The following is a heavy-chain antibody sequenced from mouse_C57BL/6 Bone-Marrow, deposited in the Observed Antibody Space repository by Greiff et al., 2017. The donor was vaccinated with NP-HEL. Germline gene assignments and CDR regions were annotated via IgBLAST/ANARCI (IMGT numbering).Heavy chain of an antibody. CDR1: GYTFTDYY. CDR3: ALLFAY. Sequence: EVQRVESGPVLVKPGASVKMSCKASGYTFTDYYMNWVKQSHGKSLEWIGVINPYNGGTSYNQKFKGKATLTVDKSSSTAYMELNSLTSEDSAVYYCALLFAYWGQGTLVTVSS. V-gene: IGHV1-19*01. CDR2: INPYNGGT. J-gene: IGHJ3*01. D-gene: IGHD6-2*01.